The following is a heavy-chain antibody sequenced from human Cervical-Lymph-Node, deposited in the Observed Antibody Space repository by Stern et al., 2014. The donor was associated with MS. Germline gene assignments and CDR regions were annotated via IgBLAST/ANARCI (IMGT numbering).Heavy chain of an antibody. CDR3: AGSITIFGVGDGMDV. V-gene: IGHV3-33*01. Sequence: DQLVESGGGVVQPGRSLRLSCAASGFTFSSYGMHWVRQAPGKGLEWGAVIWYDGSNKYYADSVKGRFTISRDNSKNTLYLQMNSLRAEDTAVYYCAGSITIFGVGDGMDVWGQGTTVTVSS. J-gene: IGHJ6*02. CDR1: GFTFSSYG. CDR2: IWYDGSNK. D-gene: IGHD3-3*01.